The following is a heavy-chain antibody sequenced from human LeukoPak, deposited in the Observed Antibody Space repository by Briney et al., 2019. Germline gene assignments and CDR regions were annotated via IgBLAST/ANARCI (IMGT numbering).Heavy chain of an antibody. V-gene: IGHV1-69*06. J-gene: IGHJ5*02. D-gene: IGHD2-2*01. CDR1: GGTFSSYA. Sequence: ASVPDSFKASGGTFSSYAISWVRQSPGQGLDWMGGIIPIFGTANYAQKFQGRVTITADKSTSTAYMELSSLRSEDTAVYYCARAPRYCSSTSCSLTLDPWGQGTLVTVSS. CDR3: ARAPRYCSSTSCSLTLDP. CDR2: IIPIFGTA.